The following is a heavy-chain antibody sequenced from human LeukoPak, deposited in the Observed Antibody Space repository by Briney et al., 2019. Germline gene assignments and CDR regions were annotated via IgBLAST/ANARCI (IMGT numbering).Heavy chain of an antibody. Sequence: EASVKVSCKASGYTFTSYGISLVRRAPGQGLEWMGRISAYNGNTNYAQKLQGRVTMTTDTSTSTAYMELRSLRSDDTAVYYCARDLCHRSVVPAAHACYFDYWGQGTLVTVSS. CDR2: ISAYNGNT. CDR1: GYTFTSYG. CDR3: ARDLCHRSVVPAAHACYFDY. V-gene: IGHV1-18*01. J-gene: IGHJ4*02. D-gene: IGHD2-2*01.